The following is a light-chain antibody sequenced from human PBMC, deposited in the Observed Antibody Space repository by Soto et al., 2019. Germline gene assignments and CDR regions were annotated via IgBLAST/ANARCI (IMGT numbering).Light chain of an antibody. Sequence: QSALTQPASVSGSPGQSITISCTGTSSDVGGYNYVSWYQQHPGKAPKLMIYEVSNRPAGVSNRFSGSKAGNTASLTIAGLQAEDEADYYCSSYTISSTWVFGGGTKVTLL. J-gene: IGLJ3*02. CDR2: EVS. CDR3: SSYTISSTWV. CDR1: SSDVGGYNY. V-gene: IGLV2-14*01.